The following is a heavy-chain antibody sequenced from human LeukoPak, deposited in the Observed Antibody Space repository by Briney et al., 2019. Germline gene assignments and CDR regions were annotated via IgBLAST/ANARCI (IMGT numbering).Heavy chain of an antibody. CDR3: ARDRIAVAGIFDY. D-gene: IGHD6-19*01. V-gene: IGHV3-30*03. CDR1: GFTFSSYG. CDR2: ISDDGSKK. Sequence: GGSLRLSCVASGFTFSSYGMHWVRQAPGGGLEWVAVISDDGSKKYYVDSVKGRFTISRDNSKNTLYLQMNSLRAEDTAVYYCARDRIAVAGIFDYWGQGTLVTVSS. J-gene: IGHJ4*02.